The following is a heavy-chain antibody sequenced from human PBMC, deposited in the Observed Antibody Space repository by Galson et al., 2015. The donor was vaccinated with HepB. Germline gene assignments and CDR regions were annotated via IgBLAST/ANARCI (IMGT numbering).Heavy chain of an antibody. V-gene: IGHV3-11*05. CDR2: ISSSSSYT. Sequence: SLRLSCAASGFTFSDYYMSWIRQAPGKGLEWVSYISSSSSYTKYADSVKGRFTISRDNTKNSLYLQMNSLRAEDTAVYYCARGDDYGDFYFDYWGQGTLVTVSS. J-gene: IGHJ4*02. CDR1: GFTFSDYY. D-gene: IGHD4-17*01. CDR3: ARGDDYGDFYFDY.